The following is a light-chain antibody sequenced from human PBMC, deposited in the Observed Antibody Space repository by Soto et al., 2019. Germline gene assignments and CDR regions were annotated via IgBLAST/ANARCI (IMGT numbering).Light chain of an antibody. CDR3: SSYAGSNNVV. V-gene: IGLV2-8*01. CDR2: EVT. Sequence: QSVLTQPPSASGSTGQSVTISCTGTSSDVGGYNYVSWYQQHPGKAPKLMIYEVTKRPSGVPDRFSGYKSGKTASLTVSGLQAEDEADYYCSSYAGSNNVVFGGGTKLTVL. J-gene: IGLJ2*01. CDR1: SSDVGGYNY.